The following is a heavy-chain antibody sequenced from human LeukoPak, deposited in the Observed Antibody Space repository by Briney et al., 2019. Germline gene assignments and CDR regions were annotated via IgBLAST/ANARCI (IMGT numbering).Heavy chain of an antibody. D-gene: IGHD3-10*01. CDR3: AKDRGIISDY. V-gene: IGHV3-11*01. CDR1: GFTFSDYY. CDR2: ITSSGSSI. Sequence: PGGSLRLSCAASGFTFSDYYMSWIRQAPGKGLEWVSYITSSGSSIYYADSVKGRFTISRDNSKNTLYLQMNSLRAEDTAVYYCAKDRGIISDYWGQGILVTVSS. J-gene: IGHJ4*02.